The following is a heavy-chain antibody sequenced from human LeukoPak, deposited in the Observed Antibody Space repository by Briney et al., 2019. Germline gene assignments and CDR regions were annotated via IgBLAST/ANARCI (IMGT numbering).Heavy chain of an antibody. Sequence: GGSLRLSCAASGFTFSSYSMNWVRQAPGKGLEWVSHITASGTAMFYADSVKGRFTISRDNAKNSPYLQMNSLRDEDTAVYYCAKAYSGSYITYFDYWGQGTLVTVSS. J-gene: IGHJ4*02. CDR1: GFTFSSYS. CDR2: ITASGTAM. V-gene: IGHV3-48*02. D-gene: IGHD1-26*01. CDR3: AKAYSGSYITYFDY.